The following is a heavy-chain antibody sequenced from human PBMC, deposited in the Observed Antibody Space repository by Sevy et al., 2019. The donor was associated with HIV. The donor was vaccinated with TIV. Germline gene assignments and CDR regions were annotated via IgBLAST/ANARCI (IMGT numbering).Heavy chain of an antibody. CDR2: INHSGST. Sequence: SETLSLTCAVYGGSFSGYYWSWIRQPPGKGLEWIGEINHSGSTNYNPSLKSRVTISVDTSKNQLSLKLSSVTAADTVVYYCARHCSSTSCSHAFDIWGQGTMVTVSS. CDR3: ARHCSSTSCSHAFDI. V-gene: IGHV4-34*01. CDR1: GGSFSGYY. D-gene: IGHD2-2*01. J-gene: IGHJ3*02.